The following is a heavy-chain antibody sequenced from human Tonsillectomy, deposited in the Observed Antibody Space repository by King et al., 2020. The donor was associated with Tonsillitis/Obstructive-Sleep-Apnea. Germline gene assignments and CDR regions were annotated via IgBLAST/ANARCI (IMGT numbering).Heavy chain of an antibody. D-gene: IGHD3-22*01. J-gene: IGHJ4*02. Sequence: VQLVESGGGLVQPGGSLRLTCAASGFTFSDHYMDWVRQAPGKGLEWVGRSRNKANSYTTEYAASVKGRFTISRDDSKNSLYLQMNSLKTEDTAVYYCARQSSDDYGKSKSIVLEYWGQGTLFTVSS. CDR1: GFTFSDHY. V-gene: IGHV3-72*01. CDR2: SRNKANSYTT. CDR3: ARQSSDDYGKSKSIVLEY.